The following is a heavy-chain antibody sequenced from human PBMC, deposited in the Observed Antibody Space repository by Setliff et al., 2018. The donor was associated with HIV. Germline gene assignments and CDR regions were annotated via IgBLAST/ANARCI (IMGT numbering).Heavy chain of an antibody. J-gene: IGHJ6*03. CDR2: IYYTGST. CDR3: ARASSIAAPGMWGNTYFFYMDV. Sequence: PSETLSLTCTVSGASISSSSHHWAWIRQPPGKGLEYIGNIYYTGSTHHHPSLESRVATSVDTYKNQFSLKLSSVTADDTAVYYCARASSIAAPGMWGNTYFFYMDVWGKGTTVTVSS. CDR1: GASISSSSHH. V-gene: IGHV4-39*01. D-gene: IGHD6-13*01.